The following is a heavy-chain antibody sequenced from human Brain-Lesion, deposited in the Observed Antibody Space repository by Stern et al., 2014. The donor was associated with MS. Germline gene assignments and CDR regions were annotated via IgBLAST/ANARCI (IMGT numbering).Heavy chain of an antibody. CDR3: ATYYYDSTGYNDF. CDR1: GYTFTGYY. J-gene: IGHJ4*02. V-gene: IGHV1-2*04. D-gene: IGHD3-22*01. CDR2: INPKSGDT. Sequence: VQLVESGAEVKKPGASVKVSCKASGYTFTGYYMHWVRQAPGQGLEWMGWINPKSGDTNYAQKFQGWVTMTRDTSINTAYMELSRLRSDDTAVYYCATYYYDSTGYNDFWGQGTLVTVSS.